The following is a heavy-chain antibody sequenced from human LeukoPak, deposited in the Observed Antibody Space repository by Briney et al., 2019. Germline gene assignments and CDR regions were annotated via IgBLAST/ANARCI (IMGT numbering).Heavy chain of an antibody. J-gene: IGHJ4*02. CDR1: GLTFSTYG. D-gene: IGHD3-10*01. CDR2: ISGSGAST. V-gene: IGHV3-23*01. CDR3: ASVLWFGGIFFDY. Sequence: GGSLRLSCAASGLTFSTYGMTWVRQAPGKGLEWVSAISGSGASTYYADSVKGRFTISRDNAKNSLYLQMNSLRVEDTAVYYCASVLWFGGIFFDYWGQGTLVTVSS.